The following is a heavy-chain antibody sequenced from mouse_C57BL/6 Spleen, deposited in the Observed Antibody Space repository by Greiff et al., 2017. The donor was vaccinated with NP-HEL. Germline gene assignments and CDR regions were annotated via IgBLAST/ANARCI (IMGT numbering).Heavy chain of an antibody. CDR3: ASSYSNSLFAY. CDR1: GYTFTSYW. V-gene: IGHV1-52*01. CDR2: IDPSDSET. J-gene: IGHJ3*01. Sequence: VQLQQPGAELVRPGSSVTLSCKASGYTFTSYWMHWVKQRPIQGLEWIGNIDPSDSETHYNQKFKDKATLTVDKSSSTAYMQLSSLTSDDSAVYYCASSYSNSLFAYWGQGTLVTVSA. D-gene: IGHD2-5*01.